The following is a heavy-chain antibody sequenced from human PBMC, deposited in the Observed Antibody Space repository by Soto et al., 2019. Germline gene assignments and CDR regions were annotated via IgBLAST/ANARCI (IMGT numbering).Heavy chain of an antibody. J-gene: IGHJ4*02. CDR2: IKSKTDGGTA. CDR3: TTGMSGPKNF. V-gene: IGHV3-15*07. D-gene: IGHD6-25*01. CDR1: GGSFTTAW. Sequence: GSLRLSCASSGGSFTTAWMNLVRQAEGKGLDWGSRIKSKTDGGTADYGAPVKGRFTISRDESKNTLYLQMNSLKIEDTAVYYCTTGMSGPKNFWGQGTLVTVSS.